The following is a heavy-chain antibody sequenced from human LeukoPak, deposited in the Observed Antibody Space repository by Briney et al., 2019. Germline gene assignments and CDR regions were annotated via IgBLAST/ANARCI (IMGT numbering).Heavy chain of an antibody. J-gene: IGHJ3*02. Sequence: SQTLSLTCTVSGGSISSGDYYWSWIRQPAGKGLEWIGYIYYSGSTYYNPSLKSRVTISVDTSKNQFSLKLSSVTAADTAVYYCARERLVRGLDIWGQGTMVTVSS. V-gene: IGHV4-30-4*08. CDR3: ARERLVRGLDI. CDR1: GGSISSGDYY. D-gene: IGHD3-9*01. CDR2: IYYSGST.